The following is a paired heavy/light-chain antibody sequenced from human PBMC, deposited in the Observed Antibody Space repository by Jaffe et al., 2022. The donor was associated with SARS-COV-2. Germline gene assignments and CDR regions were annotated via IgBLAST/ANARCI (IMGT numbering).Light chain of an antibody. CDR2: DAS. V-gene: IGKV3-11*01. CDR3: QQRSNWLLT. CDR1: QSVSSY. J-gene: IGKJ4*01. Sequence: EIVLTQSPATLSLSPGERATLSCRASQSVSSYLAWYQQKPGQAPRLLIYDASNRATGIPARFSGSGSGTDFTLTISSLEPEDFAVYYCQQRSNWLLTFGGGTKVEIK.
Heavy chain of an antibody. CDR2: IWYDGSNK. Sequence: QVQLVESGGGVVQPGRSLRLSCAASGFTFSSYGMHWVRQAPGKGLEWVAVIWYDGSNKYYADSVKGRFTISRDNSKNTLYLQMNSLRAEDTAVYYCARGWLLSDIRHYYGMDVWGQGTTVTVSS. J-gene: IGHJ6*02. CDR1: GFTFSSYG. V-gene: IGHV3-33*01. D-gene: IGHD3-3*01. CDR3: ARGWLLSDIRHYYGMDV.